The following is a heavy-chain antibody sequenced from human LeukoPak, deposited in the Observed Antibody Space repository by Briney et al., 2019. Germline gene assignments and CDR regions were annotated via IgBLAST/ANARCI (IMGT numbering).Heavy chain of an antibody. CDR3: ARAQFPLRFLEWLFQPFFDY. V-gene: IGHV3-7*01. CDR1: GFTFSSYA. CDR2: IKQDGSEK. D-gene: IGHD3-3*01. Sequence: GGSLRLSCAASGFTFSSYAMSWVRQAPGKGLEWVANIKQDGSEKYYVDSVKGRFTISRDNAKNSLYLQMNSLRAEDTAVYYCARAQFPLRFLEWLFQPFFDYWGQGTLVTVSS. J-gene: IGHJ4*02.